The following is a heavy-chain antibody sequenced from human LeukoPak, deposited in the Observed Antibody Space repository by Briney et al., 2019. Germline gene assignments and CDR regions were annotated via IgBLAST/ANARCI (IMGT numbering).Heavy chain of an antibody. CDR2: ISAYNGNT. D-gene: IGHD3-10*01. J-gene: IGHJ5*02. CDR1: GYTFTSYG. Sequence: ASVKVSCKASGYTFTSYGISWVRQAPGQGLEWMGWISAYNGNTNYAQKLQGRVTMTTDTSTSTAYMELRSLRSDDTAVYYCARDVPYYYGSGSYVRRWFDPWGQGTLVTVSS. V-gene: IGHV1-18*01. CDR3: ARDVPYYYGSGSYVRRWFDP.